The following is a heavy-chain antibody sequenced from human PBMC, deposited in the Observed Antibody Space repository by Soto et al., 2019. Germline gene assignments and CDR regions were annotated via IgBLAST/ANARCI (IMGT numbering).Heavy chain of an antibody. J-gene: IGHJ4*02. CDR1: GFTFSRYG. Sequence: QVQLVESGGGVAQRGRSLRLSCAASGFTFSRYGMHWVRQAPGRGLEWVAVIWYDGSNIYYADSVKGRFTISRDNSKDTLDLQMNSLRAEDTAVYYCARDREQWLVGYYFDYWGQGTLVTVSS. D-gene: IGHD6-19*01. CDR2: IWYDGSNI. V-gene: IGHV3-33*01. CDR3: ARDREQWLVGYYFDY.